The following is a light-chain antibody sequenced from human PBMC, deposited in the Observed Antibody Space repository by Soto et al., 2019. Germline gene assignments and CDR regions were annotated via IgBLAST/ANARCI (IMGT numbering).Light chain of an antibody. V-gene: IGLV1-40*01. CDR3: SSYAGNNNYV. CDR1: SSNIGADFD. CDR2: GSN. J-gene: IGLJ1*01. Sequence: QSALTQPPSVSGAPGQRITISCTGSSSNIGADFDVYWYQQLPGAAPKLLIYGSNNRPSGVPDLFSGSRSGNTASLTVSGLQAEDEADYYCSSYAGNNNYVFGTGTKVTVL.